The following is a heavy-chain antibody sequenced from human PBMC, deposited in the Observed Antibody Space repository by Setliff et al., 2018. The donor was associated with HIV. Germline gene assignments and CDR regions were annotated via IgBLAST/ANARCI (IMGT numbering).Heavy chain of an antibody. CDR3: VRGYRSAWNSWFDA. Sequence: SVTVSCTASGYTFTTYYIHWVRQAPGQGLEWMGILNPSEGTTSFAQKFQGRVTMTRDTSTSTVYMDLSSLRADDTAVYYCVRGYRSAWNSWFDAWGQGTRVTVSS. CDR1: GYTFTTYY. CDR2: LNPSEGTT. V-gene: IGHV1-46*01. J-gene: IGHJ5*02. D-gene: IGHD6-19*01.